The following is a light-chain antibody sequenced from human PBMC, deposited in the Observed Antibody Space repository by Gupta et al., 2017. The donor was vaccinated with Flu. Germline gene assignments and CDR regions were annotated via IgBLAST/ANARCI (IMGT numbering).Light chain of an antibody. V-gene: IGKV1-39*01. J-gene: IGKJ5*01. Sequence: DIQMTQSPSSVSASVGDTVTITCRASQSIGSYLSWHQQRPGMSPRLLISGATTLEGGAPSRFSGSVPGTEFTLTISDLQPEDLATYFCQQSLTSPITFGQGTRVDI. CDR2: GAT. CDR1: QSIGSY. CDR3: QQSLTSPIT.